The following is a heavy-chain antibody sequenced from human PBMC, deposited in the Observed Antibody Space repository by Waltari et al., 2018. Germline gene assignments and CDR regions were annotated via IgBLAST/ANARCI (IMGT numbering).Heavy chain of an antibody. CDR3: ARDLLYYDILTGYPV. V-gene: IGHV4-34*01. Sequence: IRQPPGKGLEWIGEINHSGSTNYNPSLKSRVTISVDTSKNQFSLKLSSVTAADTAVYYCARDLLYYDILTGYPVWGQGTLVTVSS. J-gene: IGHJ4*02. D-gene: IGHD3-9*01. CDR2: INHSGST.